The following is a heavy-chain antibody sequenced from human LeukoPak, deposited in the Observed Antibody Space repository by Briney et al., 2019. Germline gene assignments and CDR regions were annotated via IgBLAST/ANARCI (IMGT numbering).Heavy chain of an antibody. Sequence: SETLSLTCAVYGGSFSGYYWSWIRQPPGKGLEWIGEINHSGSTNYNPSLKSRVTISVDTSKNQFSLKLSSVTAADTAVYYCARATLGYCSGGSCYSKANWFDPWGQGTLVTVSS. CDR1: GGSFSGYY. CDR2: INHSGST. V-gene: IGHV4-34*01. CDR3: ARATLGYCSGGSCYSKANWFDP. J-gene: IGHJ5*02. D-gene: IGHD2-15*01.